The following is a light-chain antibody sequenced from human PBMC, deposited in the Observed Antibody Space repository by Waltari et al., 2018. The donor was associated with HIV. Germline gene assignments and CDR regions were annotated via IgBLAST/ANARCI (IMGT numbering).Light chain of an antibody. J-gene: IGLJ1*01. CDR2: SNN. CDR3: AAWDDSLNGYV. CDR1: SSNIGSNT. Sequence: QSVLTQPPSASGTPGPRVTISCSGSSSNIGSNTVNWYQQLPGTAPKLLIYSNNQRPSGVPDRFSGSKSGTSASLAISGLQAEDEAHYYCAAWDDSLNGYVFGTGTKVTVL. V-gene: IGLV1-44*01.